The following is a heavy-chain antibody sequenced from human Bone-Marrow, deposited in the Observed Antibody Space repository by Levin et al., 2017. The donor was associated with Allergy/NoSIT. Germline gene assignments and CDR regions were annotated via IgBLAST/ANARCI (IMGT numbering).Heavy chain of an antibody. V-gene: IGHV4-39*07. J-gene: IGHJ5*02. Sequence: SETLSLICTVSAGSISSSSYYWGWIRQPPGKGLEWIGNIYYSGSTYYNPSLKSRVTISVDTSKNQFSLKLSSVTAADTAVYYCARGLTSSGYGGRFGDPWGQGTLVTVSS. CDR1: AGSISSSSYY. CDR3: ARGLTSSGYGGRFGDP. CDR2: IYYSGST. D-gene: IGHD3-22*01.